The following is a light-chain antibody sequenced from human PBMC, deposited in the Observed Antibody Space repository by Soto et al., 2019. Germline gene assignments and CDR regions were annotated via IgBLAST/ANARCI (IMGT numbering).Light chain of an antibody. J-gene: IGLJ1*01. Sequence: QSALTQPPSASGSPGQSVTISCTGTSSDVGGYNYVSWYQQHPGKAPKLIISEVSKRPSGVPDRFSGSKSGNTASLTVSGLHAEDEADYYCSSYAGSNNYVFGTGTKLTVL. CDR1: SSDVGGYNY. CDR3: SSYAGSNNYV. CDR2: EVS. V-gene: IGLV2-8*01.